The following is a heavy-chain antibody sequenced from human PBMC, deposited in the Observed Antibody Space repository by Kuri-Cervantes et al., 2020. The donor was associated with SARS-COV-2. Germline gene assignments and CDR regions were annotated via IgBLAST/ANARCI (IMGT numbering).Heavy chain of an antibody. D-gene: IGHD3-9*01. Sequence: GGSLRLSCAASGFTFSSYSMNWVRQAPGKGLEWVSSISSSSSYIYYADSVKGRFTISRDNAKNSLYLQMNSLRAEDTAVYYCASHDSLRYFDWLDYWGQGTLVTVSS. J-gene: IGHJ4*02. CDR3: ASHDSLRYFDWLDY. CDR2: ISSSSSYI. V-gene: IGHV3-21*01. CDR1: GFTFSSYS.